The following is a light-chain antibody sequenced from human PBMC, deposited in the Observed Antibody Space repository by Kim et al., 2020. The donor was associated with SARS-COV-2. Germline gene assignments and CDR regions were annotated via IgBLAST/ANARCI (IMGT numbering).Light chain of an antibody. CDR3: QQRSNWPPLFT. Sequence: PGERATLSCRASQSVGSYLAWYQQKPGQAPRLLIYDASTRATGIPARFSGSGSGTDFTLTISSLEPEDFAVYYCQQRSNWPPLFTFGPGTKVDIK. CDR2: DAS. V-gene: IGKV3-11*01. CDR1: QSVGSY. J-gene: IGKJ3*01.